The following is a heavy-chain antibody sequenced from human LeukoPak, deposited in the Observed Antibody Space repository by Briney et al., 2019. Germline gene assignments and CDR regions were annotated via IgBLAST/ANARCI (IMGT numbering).Heavy chain of an antibody. CDR3: ARDLEMATITEYYYYGMDV. CDR2: MNPNSGNT. Sequence: ASVKVPCKASGYTFTSYDINWVRQATGQGLEWMGWMNPNSGNTGYAQKFQGRVTMTRNTSISTAYMELSSLRSEDTAVYYCARDLEMATITEYYYYGMDVWGQGTTVTVSS. V-gene: IGHV1-8*01. D-gene: IGHD5-24*01. CDR1: GYTFTSYD. J-gene: IGHJ6*02.